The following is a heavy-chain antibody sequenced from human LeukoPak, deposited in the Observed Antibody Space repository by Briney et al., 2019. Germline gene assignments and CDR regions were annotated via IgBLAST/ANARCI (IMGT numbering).Heavy chain of an antibody. CDR1: GFTFSSDG. CDR2: IWFDGSSE. Sequence: GGSLRLSCAESGFTFSSDGMHWVRRAPGKGLEWVAVIWFDGSSEYYADSVKGRFTISRDNSKNTLYLQMNSLRAEDTAVYYCTRESGSGNYYYDYWGQGTLVIVSS. J-gene: IGHJ4*02. CDR3: TRESGSGNYYYDY. D-gene: IGHD3-10*01. V-gene: IGHV3-33*01.